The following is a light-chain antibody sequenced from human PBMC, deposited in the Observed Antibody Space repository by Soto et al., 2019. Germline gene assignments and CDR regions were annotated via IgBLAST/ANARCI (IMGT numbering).Light chain of an antibody. CDR3: CSYAGSYTHYV. CDR2: DVS. J-gene: IGLJ1*01. V-gene: IGLV2-11*01. CDR1: SSDVGGYNY. Sequence: QSVLTQPPSASGTPGQGVTISCSGTSSDVGGYNYVSWYQQHPGKAPKLMIYDVSKRPSGVPDRFSGSKSGNTASLTISGLQAEDEADYYCCSYAGSYTHYVFGTGTKVTVL.